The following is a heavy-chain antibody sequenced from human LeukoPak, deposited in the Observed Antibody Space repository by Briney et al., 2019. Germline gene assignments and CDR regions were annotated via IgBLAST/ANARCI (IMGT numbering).Heavy chain of an antibody. J-gene: IGHJ4*02. CDR1: GGSISSSSYY. CDR3: ARVGYSGYDNRGSFDY. D-gene: IGHD5-12*01. Sequence: SETLSLTCTVSGGSISSSSYYWGWIRQPPGKGLEWVGSIYYSGTTYYNPSPKSRVTISVDTSKNQFSLRLSSVTAADTAVYYCARVGYSGYDNRGSFDYWGQGTLVTVSS. V-gene: IGHV4-39*07. CDR2: IYYSGTT.